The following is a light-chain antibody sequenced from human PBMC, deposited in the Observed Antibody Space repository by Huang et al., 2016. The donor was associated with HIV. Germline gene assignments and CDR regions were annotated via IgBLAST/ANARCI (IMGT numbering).Light chain of an antibody. V-gene: IGKV2-40*01. CDR2: AVS. Sequence: GEPASITCRSSRSLLNDDDGNTYLDLFLQKPGQSPQLLIYAVSYRASGVSDRISGSGSGSDFKLEIKMVEAEDVGVYYCMQRLDLPYTFGQGT. CDR3: MQRLDLPYT. J-gene: IGKJ2*01. CDR1: RSLLNDDDGNTY.